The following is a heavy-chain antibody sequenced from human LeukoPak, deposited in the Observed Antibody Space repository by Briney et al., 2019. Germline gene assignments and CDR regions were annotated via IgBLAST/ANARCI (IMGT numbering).Heavy chain of an antibody. Sequence: PSETLSLTCTVSSGSISSSSYYWGWIRQPPGKGLEWIGSIYYSGSTYYNPSLKSRVTISADTSKNQLSLKLSSVTAADTAVYYCARRWGDYGDPTFDYWGQGTLVTVSS. D-gene: IGHD4-17*01. CDR2: IYYSGST. V-gene: IGHV4-39*01. J-gene: IGHJ4*02. CDR3: ARRWGDYGDPTFDY. CDR1: SGSISSSSYY.